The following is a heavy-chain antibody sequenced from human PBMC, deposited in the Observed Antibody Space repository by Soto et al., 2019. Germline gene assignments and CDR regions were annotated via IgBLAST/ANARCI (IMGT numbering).Heavy chain of an antibody. V-gene: IGHV4-34*01. J-gene: IGHJ5*02. Sequence: SETLSLTCAVYGGSFSGYYWSWIRQPPGKGLEWIGEINHSGSTNYNPSLKSRVTISVDTSKNQFSLKLSSVTAADTAVYYCASPKIAFYNWFDPWGQGTLVTVSS. CDR2: INHSGST. D-gene: IGHD3-3*02. CDR3: ASPKIAFYNWFDP. CDR1: GGSFSGYY.